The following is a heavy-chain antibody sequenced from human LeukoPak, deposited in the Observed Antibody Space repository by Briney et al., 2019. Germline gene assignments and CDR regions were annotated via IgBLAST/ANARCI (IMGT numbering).Heavy chain of an antibody. V-gene: IGHV3-23*01. CDR3: ARGPLTEVAGTTWDS. D-gene: IGHD6-19*01. J-gene: IGHJ4*02. CDR1: GFTFSNYA. CDR2: VSGSGGST. Sequence: GGSLRLSCAASGFTFSNYAMSWVRQSPRRGLEWVSAVSGSGGSTYYADSVRGRFTVSRDNSQITLYLQMNSLGAEDTAVYFCARGPLTEVAGTTWDSWGRGTLVTVSS.